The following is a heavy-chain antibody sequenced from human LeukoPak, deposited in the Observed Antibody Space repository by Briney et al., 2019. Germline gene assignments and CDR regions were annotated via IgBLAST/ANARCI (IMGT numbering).Heavy chain of an antibody. V-gene: IGHV4-30-2*01. CDR2: IYHSGST. CDR3: ARELGATFFDY. J-gene: IGHJ4*02. D-gene: IGHD1-26*01. Sequence: TLSLTCTVSGGSISSGGYYWSWIRQPPGKGLEWIGYIYHSGSTYYNPSLKSRVTISVDRSKNQFSLKLSSVTAADTAVYYCARELGATFFDYWGQGTLVTVSS. CDR1: GGSISSGGYY.